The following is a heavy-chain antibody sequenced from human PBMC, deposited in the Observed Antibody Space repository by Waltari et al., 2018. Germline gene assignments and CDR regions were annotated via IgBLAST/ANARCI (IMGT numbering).Heavy chain of an antibody. V-gene: IGHV4-39*01. J-gene: IGHJ3*02. D-gene: IGHD2-2*02. Sequence: QLQLQESGPGLVKPSETLSLTCTVSGGSISSSSYYWGWIRQPPGKGLEWIGSIYYSGSTYYTPSLKSRVTISVDTSKNQFSLKLSSVTAADTAVYYCARPLYCSSTSCYIHAFDIWGQGTMVTVSS. CDR3: ARPLYCSSTSCYIHAFDI. CDR1: GGSISSSSYY. CDR2: IYYSGST.